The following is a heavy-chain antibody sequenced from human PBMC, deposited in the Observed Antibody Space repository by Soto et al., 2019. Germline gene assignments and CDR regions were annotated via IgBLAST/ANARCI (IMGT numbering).Heavy chain of an antibody. CDR3: ARHRYSGSYYGGY. J-gene: IGHJ4*02. CDR1: GGSISSSSYY. V-gene: IGHV4-39*01. Sequence: QLQLQESGPGLVKPSETLSLTCTVSGGSISSSSYYWGWIRQPPGKGLEWIGSIYYSGSTYYNPSLKSRVTISVDTSKNQFSLKLSSVTAADTAVYYCARHRYSGSYYGGYWGQGTLVTVSS. CDR2: IYYSGST. D-gene: IGHD1-26*01.